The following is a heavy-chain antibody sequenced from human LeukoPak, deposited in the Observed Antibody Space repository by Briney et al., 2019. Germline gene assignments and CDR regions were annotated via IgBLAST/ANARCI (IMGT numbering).Heavy chain of an antibody. CDR1: GFTFSSYA. CDR3: AKARNYGFLRADSAS. D-gene: IGHD3-16*01. Sequence: GGSLRLSCAASGFTFSSYAMSWVRQAPGKGLEWVSIISGSGSSSSYTDSVKGRFTISRDNSQSTLYLQIISLSAEATAVYFCAKARNYGFLRADSASSGQGTLATVSS. CDR2: ISGSGSSS. J-gene: IGHJ5*02. V-gene: IGHV3-23*01.